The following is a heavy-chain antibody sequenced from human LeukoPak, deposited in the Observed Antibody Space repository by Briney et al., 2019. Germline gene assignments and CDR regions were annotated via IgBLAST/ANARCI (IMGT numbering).Heavy chain of an antibody. D-gene: IGHD4-17*01. CDR1: GGSVSRSTYY. Sequence: SETLSLTCTVSGGSVSRSTYYWSWIRQPPGKGLEWIGYMSYSGVTKHNPSLTGRVTISIDTSKNQFSLKLSSVTAADTAVYYCARASRDYGDYIGAFDIWGQGTMVTVSS. J-gene: IGHJ3*02. V-gene: IGHV4-61*01. CDR3: ARASRDYGDYIGAFDI. CDR2: MSYSGVT.